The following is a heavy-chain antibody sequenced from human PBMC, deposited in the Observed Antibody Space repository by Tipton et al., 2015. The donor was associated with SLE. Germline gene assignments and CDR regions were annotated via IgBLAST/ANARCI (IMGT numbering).Heavy chain of an antibody. CDR1: GFSFRRNG. D-gene: IGHD2-2*01. CDR2: IPHHEKNQ. CDR3: ANGGVGCSISSCWLY. Sequence: RSLRLSCAASGFSFRRNGMHWVRQAPGKGLEWVAFIPHHEKNQYYADSVKGRFTISRDSYKNILYLQMNSLRHEDTGIYYCANGGVGCSISSCWLYWGQGTPVTVSS. J-gene: IGHJ1*01. V-gene: IGHV3-30*12.